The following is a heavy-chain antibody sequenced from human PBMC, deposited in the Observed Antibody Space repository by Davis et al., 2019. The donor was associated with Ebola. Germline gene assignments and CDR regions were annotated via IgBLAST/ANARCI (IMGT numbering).Heavy chain of an antibody. V-gene: IGHV3-30*18. CDR2: ISYDGSNK. CDR3: AKAKHAVYYYYGMDV. J-gene: IGHJ6*02. Sequence: GGSLRLSCAASGFTFSSYGMHWVRQAPGKGLEWVAVISYDGSNKYYADSVKGRFTISRDNSKNTVYLQMNSLRVEDTAVYYCAKAKHAVYYYYGMDVWGQGTPVTVPS. CDR1: GFTFSSYG.